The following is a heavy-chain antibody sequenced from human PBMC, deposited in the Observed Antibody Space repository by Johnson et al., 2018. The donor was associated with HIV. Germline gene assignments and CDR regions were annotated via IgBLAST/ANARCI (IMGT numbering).Heavy chain of an antibody. CDR3: ASGRGYSSSNDAFDI. J-gene: IGHJ3*02. CDR2: ISYDGSNK. CDR1: GFTFSSYA. D-gene: IGHD6-13*01. V-gene: IGHV3-30*04. Sequence: QVQLVESGGGVVQPGRSLRLSCAASGFTFSSYAMHWVRQAPGKGLEWVAVISYDGSNKYYADSVKGRFTISRDNSKNTLYLQMNSLRAEDTAVYYCASGRGYSSSNDAFDIWGQGTMVTVSS.